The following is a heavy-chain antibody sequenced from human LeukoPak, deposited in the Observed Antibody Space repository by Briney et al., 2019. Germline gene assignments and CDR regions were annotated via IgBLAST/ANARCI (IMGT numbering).Heavy chain of an antibody. J-gene: IGHJ3*02. CDR2: IYYSGST. CDR3: AGGKWEPENSAFDI. V-gene: IGHV4-59*01. CDR1: GGSISSYY. D-gene: IGHD1-26*01. Sequence: SETLSLTCTVSGGSISSYYWSWIRQPPGKGLEWIGYIYYSGSTNYNPSLKSRVIISVDTSKNQFSLKLSSVTAADTAVYYCAGGKWEPENSAFDIWGQGTMVTVSS.